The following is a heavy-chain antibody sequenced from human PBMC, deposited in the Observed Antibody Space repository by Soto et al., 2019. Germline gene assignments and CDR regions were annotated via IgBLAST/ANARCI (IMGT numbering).Heavy chain of an antibody. Sequence: QVQLVQSGAEVKKPGASVTVSCKASGYTFTGFYLPWVRQAPGQGLEWMGWINPNSGGTNCAQKCQGRVTMTRDPSISTAYMELSRLRSDDTAVYYCARSRILWKLNGMDVWGQGTTVTVSS. CDR2: INPNSGGT. V-gene: IGHV1-2*02. CDR1: GYTFTGFY. J-gene: IGHJ6*02. D-gene: IGHD2-15*01. CDR3: ARSRILWKLNGMDV.